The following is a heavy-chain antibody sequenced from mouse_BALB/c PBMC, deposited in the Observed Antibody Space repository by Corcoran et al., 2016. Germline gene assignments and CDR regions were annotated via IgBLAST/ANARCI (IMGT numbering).Heavy chain of an antibody. Sequence: QVTLKESGPGIFKPSQTLSLTCSFSGFSLSTSGLGVGWIRQPSGKGLEWLAYIWWDDDKYYNPSLKSQLTISKDTSRNQVVLKSTSVDTADAATYYCARSYDGSFDYWGQGTAVTVSS. D-gene: IGHD2-3*01. CDR2: IWWDDDK. CDR1: GFSLSTSGLG. CDR3: ARSYDGSFDY. V-gene: IGHV8-8*01. J-gene: IGHJ2*01.